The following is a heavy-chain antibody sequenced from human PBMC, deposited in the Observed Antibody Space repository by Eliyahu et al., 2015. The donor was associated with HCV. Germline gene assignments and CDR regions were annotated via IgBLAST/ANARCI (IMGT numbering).Heavy chain of an antibody. CDR3: ARKSMLDLDY. CDR2: INPSGGST. V-gene: IGHV1-46*03. CDR1: GYTFTSYY. Sequence: QVQLVQSGAEVKKPGASXKVSCKASGYTFTSYYMXWVRQAPGQGLEWMGIINPSGGSTSYAQKFQGRVTMTRDTSTSTVYMELSSLRSEDTAVYYCARKSMLDLDYWGQGTLVTVSS. J-gene: IGHJ4*02. D-gene: IGHD2-8*01.